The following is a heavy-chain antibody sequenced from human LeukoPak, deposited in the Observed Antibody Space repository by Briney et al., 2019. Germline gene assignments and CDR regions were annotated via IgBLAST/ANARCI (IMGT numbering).Heavy chain of an antibody. CDR2: ISPSSSSI. V-gene: IGHV3-21*01. CDR1: EFTFSVYT. Sequence: GGSLRLSCTASEFTFSVYTMNWVRQAPGKGLGWVSSISPSSSSIYYADSVRGRFTVSRDNAKKSLSLQMSSLRVEDTAVYYCVRERNNFWSGHHSIFDSWGQGTLVTVSS. D-gene: IGHD3-3*01. CDR3: VRERNNFWSGHHSIFDS. J-gene: IGHJ4*02.